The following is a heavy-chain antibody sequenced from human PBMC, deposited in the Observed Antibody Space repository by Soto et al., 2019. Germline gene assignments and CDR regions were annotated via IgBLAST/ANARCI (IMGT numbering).Heavy chain of an antibody. CDR1: GFVFTNYN. Sequence: EAQVVESGGGLGKPGESLRLSCAASGFVFTNYNMNWVRQAPGKGLEWVSSISSDSSYIYDGASVRGRFTITRDKAKTSLFRHRSGLRARNTAVYYWVGERASFGDFYPTLYGLDVSGQGTTVTASS. D-gene: IGHD2-21*02. CDR2: ISSDSSYI. V-gene: IGHV3-21*02. J-gene: IGHJ6*02. CDR3: VGERASFGDFYPTLYGLDV.